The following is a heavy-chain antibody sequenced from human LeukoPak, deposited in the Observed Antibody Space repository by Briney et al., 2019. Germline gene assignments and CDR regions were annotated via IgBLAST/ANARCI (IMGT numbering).Heavy chain of an antibody. CDR2: ISNDGARR. Sequence: GGSLRLSCSASGFTFSSHAMHWVRQAPGKGLEYVSAISNDGARRYYADSVKGRFTISRDNSKNTLYLQMSSLRAEDTAVYYCASGYGSGPYYKGYFDYWGQGTLVTVSS. CDR1: GFTFSSHA. D-gene: IGHD3-10*01. CDR3: ASGYGSGPYYKGYFDY. J-gene: IGHJ4*02. V-gene: IGHV3-64D*09.